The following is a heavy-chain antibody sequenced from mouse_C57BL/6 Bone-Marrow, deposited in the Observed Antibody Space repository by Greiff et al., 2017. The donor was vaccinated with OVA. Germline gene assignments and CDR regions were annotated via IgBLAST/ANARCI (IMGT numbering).Heavy chain of an antibody. V-gene: IGHV1-18*01. CDR2: INSNNGGT. J-gene: IGHJ3*01. CDR3: ASAVFAY. CDR1: GYTFTDYN. Sequence: DVQLQESGPELAKPGASVKIPCKASGYTFTDYNMDWVKQSHGKSLEWIGDINSNNGGTIYNQKFKGKATLTVDKSSSTAYMQLNSLTSEDSAVYYCASAVFAYWGQGTLVTVSA.